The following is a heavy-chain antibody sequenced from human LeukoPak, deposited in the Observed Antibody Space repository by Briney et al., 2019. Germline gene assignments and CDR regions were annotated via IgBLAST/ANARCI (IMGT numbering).Heavy chain of an antibody. CDR1: GGSFSGYY. V-gene: IGHV4-4*07. J-gene: IGHJ4*02. D-gene: IGHD3-22*01. CDR2: IYTSGST. Sequence: SETLSLTCAVYGGSFSGYYWSWIRQPAGKGLEWLGRIYTSGSTNYNPSLKSRVTMSVDTSKNQFSLKLSSVTAADTAVYYCARDKYYYDSSGSIRFDYWGQGTLVTASS. CDR3: ARDKYYYDSSGSIRFDY.